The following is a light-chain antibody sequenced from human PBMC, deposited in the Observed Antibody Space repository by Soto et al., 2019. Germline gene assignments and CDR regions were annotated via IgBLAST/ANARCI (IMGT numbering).Light chain of an antibody. CDR2: GNN. V-gene: IGLV1-40*01. J-gene: IGLJ2*01. Sequence: QSVLTQPPSVSGAPGQGVTISCTGSSSNIGADYDVHWYQRLPGTAPKLLIYGNNNRPSGVPDRFSGSKSGTSASLAITGLQAEDEADYYCQSYDSSLSGYVVFGGGTKLTVL. CDR1: SSNIGADYD. CDR3: QSYDSSLSGYVV.